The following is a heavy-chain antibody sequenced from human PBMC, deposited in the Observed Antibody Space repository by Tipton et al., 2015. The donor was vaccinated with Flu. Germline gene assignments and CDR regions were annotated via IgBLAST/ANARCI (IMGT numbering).Heavy chain of an antibody. V-gene: IGHV3-7*01. J-gene: IGHJ4*02. CDR2: IKQDGSEK. D-gene: IGHD5-24*01. CDR3: ARLRDNY. CDR1: GFSFSSHW. Sequence: GSLRLSCAASGFSFSSHWMNWVRQAPGKGPEWVANIKQDGSEKYYVDSVKGRFTISRDNAKNSMYLQMNSLRAEDTAVYYCARLRDNYWGQGTLVTVPS.